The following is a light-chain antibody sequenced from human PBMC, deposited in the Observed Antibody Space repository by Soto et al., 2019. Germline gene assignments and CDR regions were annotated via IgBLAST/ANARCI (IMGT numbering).Light chain of an antibody. V-gene: IGKV3-20*01. CDR3: QQYGSSPRT. J-gene: IGKJ1*01. CDR1: QSVSSSY. Sequence: EIVLTQSPGTLSLSPGERATLSCRASQSVSSSYLAWYQQKPGQAPRLLIYGASSRATGIPDRFRGSGSGTDFSRTISRLEPEDFAVYYWQQYGSSPRTFGQGTKVEIK. CDR2: GAS.